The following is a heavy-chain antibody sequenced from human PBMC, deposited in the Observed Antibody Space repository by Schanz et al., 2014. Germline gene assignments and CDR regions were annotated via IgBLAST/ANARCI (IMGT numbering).Heavy chain of an antibody. CDR3: ARDTTWRLDL. Sequence: QVQLQESGPGLVKPSQTLSLTCTVSGGSIRSGTYYWSWIRQPAGKALEWVGRVFPNGITNYNPSLKSRVPLPLDTPKTQFSLTLTSLTAADTAVYYCARDTTWRLDLWGRGTLVTVSS. J-gene: IGHJ2*01. D-gene: IGHD1-1*01. CDR2: VFPNGIT. V-gene: IGHV4-61*02. CDR1: GGSIRSGTYY.